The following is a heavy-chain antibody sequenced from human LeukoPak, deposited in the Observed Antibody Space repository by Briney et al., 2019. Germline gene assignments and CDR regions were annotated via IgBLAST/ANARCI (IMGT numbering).Heavy chain of an antibody. CDR1: GGSISGYY. D-gene: IGHD2-15*01. CDR2: IYYSGST. V-gene: IGHV4-59*08. Sequence: SETLSLTCTVSGGSISGYYWSWIRQPPGKGLEWIGFIYYSGSTNYNPSLKSRVTISVDTSKNRFSLKLSSVTAADTAVYYCARQYCSGGSCYEDYWGQGTLVTVSS. J-gene: IGHJ4*02. CDR3: ARQYCSGGSCYEDY.